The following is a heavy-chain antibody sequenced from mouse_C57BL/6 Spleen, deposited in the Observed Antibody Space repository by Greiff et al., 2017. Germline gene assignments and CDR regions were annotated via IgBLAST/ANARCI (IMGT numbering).Heavy chain of an antibody. J-gene: IGHJ2*01. D-gene: IGHD4-1*01. CDR1: GYTFTDYY. V-gene: IGHV1-75*01. CDR2: IFPGSGST. CDR3: ARKLGWDGGLDY. Sequence: VQRVESGPELVKPGASVKISCKASGYTFTDYYITWVKQRPGQGLEWIGWIFPGSGSTYYNEKFKGKATLTVDKSSSTAYMLLSSLTSEDSAVYFCARKLGWDGGLDYWGQGTTLTVSS.